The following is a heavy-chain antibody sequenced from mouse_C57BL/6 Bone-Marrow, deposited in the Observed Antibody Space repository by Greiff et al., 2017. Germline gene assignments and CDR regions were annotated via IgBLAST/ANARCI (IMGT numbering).Heavy chain of an antibody. Sequence: EVHLVESGGDLVKPGGSLKLSCAASGFTFSSYGMSWVRQTPDKRLEWVATISSGGSYTSYPDSVKGRFTISRDNAKNTLYLQMSSLKSEDTAMYCCARQGGCFAYWGQGTLVTVS. V-gene: IGHV5-6*01. CDR3: ARQGGCFAY. J-gene: IGHJ3*01. CDR1: GFTFSSYG. CDR2: ISSGGSYT.